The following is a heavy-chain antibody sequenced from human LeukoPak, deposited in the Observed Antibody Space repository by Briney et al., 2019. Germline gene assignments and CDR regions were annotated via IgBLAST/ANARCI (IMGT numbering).Heavy chain of an antibody. CDR2: ISGGGHII. J-gene: IGHJ4*02. Sequence: GGSLRLSCAASGFTFSTYEMNWVRQAPGKWPEWVSYISGGGHIISYADSVKGRFTISRDDAKNSLYLQMDSLTDEDTALYYCARGRLYCGGDCLELWGQGTLVTVSS. CDR1: GFTFSTYE. V-gene: IGHV3-48*03. D-gene: IGHD2-21*02. CDR3: ARGRLYCGGDCLEL.